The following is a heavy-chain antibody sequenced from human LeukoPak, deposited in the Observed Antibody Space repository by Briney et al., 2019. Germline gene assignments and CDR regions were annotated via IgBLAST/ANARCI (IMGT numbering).Heavy chain of an antibody. CDR3: ARDNYYGSGKIWFDP. J-gene: IGHJ5*02. CDR1: GGTFSSYA. V-gene: IGHV1-69*04. D-gene: IGHD3-10*01. CDR2: IIPILGIA. Sequence: SVKVSCKASGGTFSSYAISWVRQAPGQGLEWMGRIIPILGIANYAQKFQGRVTITADKSTCTAYMELSSLRSEDTAVYYCARDNYYGSGKIWFDPWGQGTLVTVSS.